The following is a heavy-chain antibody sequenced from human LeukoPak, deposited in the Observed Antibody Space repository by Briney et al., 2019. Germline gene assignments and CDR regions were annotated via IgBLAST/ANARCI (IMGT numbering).Heavy chain of an antibody. V-gene: IGHV4-39*07. J-gene: IGHJ4*02. Sequence: SETLSLTCTVSGGSISSSSYYWGWIRQPPGKGLEWIGSIYYSGSTYYSPSLKSRVTISMDKPKNQISLRLTSVTAADTAVYYCARSPAKRVPEDYWGQGTLVTVSS. CDR3: ARSPAKRVPEDY. CDR2: IYYSGST. D-gene: IGHD2-2*01. CDR1: GGSISSSSYY.